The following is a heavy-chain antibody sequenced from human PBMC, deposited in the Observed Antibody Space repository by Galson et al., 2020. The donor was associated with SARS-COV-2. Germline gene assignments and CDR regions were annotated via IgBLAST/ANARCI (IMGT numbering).Heavy chain of an antibody. J-gene: IGHJ4*02. CDR3: ARLEDYYYDSSGYYILGLLRY. V-gene: IGHV4-39*01. CDR2: IYYSGST. D-gene: IGHD3-22*01. CDR1: GGSISSSSYY. Sequence: SETLSLTCTVSGGSISSSSYYWGWIRQPPGKGLEWIGSIYYSGSTYYNPSLKSRVTISVDTSKNQFSLKLSSVTAADTAVYYCARLEDYYYDSSGYYILGLLRYWGQGTLVTVSS.